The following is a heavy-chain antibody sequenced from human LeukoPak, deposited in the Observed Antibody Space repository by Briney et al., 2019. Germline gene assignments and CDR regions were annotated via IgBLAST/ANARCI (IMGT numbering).Heavy chain of an antibody. Sequence: PGKSLRLSCAASGFTFSNYAMHWVRQAPGKGIEWVSLISSGGTYEYYADSVKGRFTISRDNSKNTLYLQLNSLRAEDTAVYYCARDSTYYYDSGSSGPHYFDNWGQGTLVTVSS. D-gene: IGHD3-10*01. CDR2: ISSGGTYE. V-gene: IGHV3-30*01. CDR1: GFTFSNYA. CDR3: ARDSTYYYDSGSSGPHYFDN. J-gene: IGHJ4*02.